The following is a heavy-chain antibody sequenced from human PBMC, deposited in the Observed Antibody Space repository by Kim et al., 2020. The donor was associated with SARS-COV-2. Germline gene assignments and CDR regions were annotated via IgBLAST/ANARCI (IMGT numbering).Heavy chain of an antibody. CDR3: ALGSTMVRGVIRPIDY. V-gene: IGHV2-70*11. CDR2: IDWDDDK. Sequence: SGPTLVKPTQTLTLTCTFSGFSLSTSGMCVSWIRQPPGKALEWLARIDWDDDKYYSTSLKTRLTISKDTSKNQVVLTMTNMDPVDTATYYRALGSTMVRGVIRPIDYWGQGTLVTVSS. CDR1: GFSLSTSGMC. D-gene: IGHD3-10*01. J-gene: IGHJ4*02.